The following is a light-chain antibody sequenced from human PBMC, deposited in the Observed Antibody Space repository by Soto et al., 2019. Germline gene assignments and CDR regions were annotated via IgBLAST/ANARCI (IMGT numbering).Light chain of an antibody. V-gene: IGLV1-51*01. CDR3: GTWDNSLASGV. CDR2: DNN. Sequence: QSVLTQPPSVSAAPGQRVTISCSGRSSNVGDNSVSWYQQFPGTAPKLLIYDNNQRPSGIPDRFSGSKSGTSATLDISGLQTGDEADYYCGTWDNSLASGVFGGGTKLTVL. CDR1: SSNVGDNS. J-gene: IGLJ3*02.